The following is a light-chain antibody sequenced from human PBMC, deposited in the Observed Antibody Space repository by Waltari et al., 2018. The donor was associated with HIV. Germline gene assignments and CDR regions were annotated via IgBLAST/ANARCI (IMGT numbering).Light chain of an antibody. CDR3: QQRNNWPSFS. CDR2: DAS. J-gene: IGKJ4*01. V-gene: IGKV3-11*01. Sequence: EVVLTQSPATLSLSPGNTATLSYRASQSVSSYLAWYQQKPGQAPRLLIYDASNRATGIPPRFSGSGSGTDFTLTISSLEPEDFAVYYCQQRNNWPSFSFGGGTKVEIK. CDR1: QSVSSY.